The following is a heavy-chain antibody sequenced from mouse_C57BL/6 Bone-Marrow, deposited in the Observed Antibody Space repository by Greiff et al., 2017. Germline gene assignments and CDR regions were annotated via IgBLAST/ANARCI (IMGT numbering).Heavy chain of an antibody. CDR1: GYTFTSYW. CDR3: ARFNWDFDY. Sequence: QVQLQQSGAELVKPGASVKMSCKASGYTFTSYWITWVKQRPGQGLEWIGDIYPGSGSTNYNEKFKSKATLTVDISSGTAYMQLSSLTSEDSAVYYCARFNWDFDYWGQGTTLTVSS. CDR2: IYPGSGST. J-gene: IGHJ2*01. D-gene: IGHD4-1*02. V-gene: IGHV1-55*01.